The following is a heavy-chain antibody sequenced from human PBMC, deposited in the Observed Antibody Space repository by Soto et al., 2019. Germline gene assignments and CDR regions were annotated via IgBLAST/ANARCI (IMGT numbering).Heavy chain of an antibody. V-gene: IGHV3-21*01. CDR3: ARDGDTAMVRSDAFDI. D-gene: IGHD5-18*01. Sequence: PGGSLRLSCAASGFTFSSYSMNWVRQAPGKGLEWVSSISSSSSYIYYADSVKGRFTISRDNAKNSLYLQMNSLRAEDTAVYYCARDGDTAMVRSDAFDIWGQGTMVTVSS. J-gene: IGHJ3*02. CDR2: ISSSSSYI. CDR1: GFTFSSYS.